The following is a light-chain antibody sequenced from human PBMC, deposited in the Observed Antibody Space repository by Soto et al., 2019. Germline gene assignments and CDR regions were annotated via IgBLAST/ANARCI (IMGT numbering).Light chain of an antibody. Sequence: EILLTQSPGTLSLSPGERATLSCRTSQSVGSTYLAWYQQKPGQAPRLLIYEASRRATGIPDRFSGSGSGRDFTLIISRLEAEDFAVYYCHQFGSSPRYTFGQGTKLEI. CDR3: HQFGSSPRYT. V-gene: IGKV3-20*01. CDR2: EAS. CDR1: QSVGSTY. J-gene: IGKJ2*01.